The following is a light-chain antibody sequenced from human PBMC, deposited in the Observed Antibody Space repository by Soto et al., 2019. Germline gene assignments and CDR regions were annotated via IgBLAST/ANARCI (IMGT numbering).Light chain of an antibody. CDR1: SSDVGSYNR. V-gene: IGLV2-18*02. J-gene: IGLJ1*01. CDR3: SSYTSSDTYV. CDR2: EVT. Sequence: QSALTHPPSVSGAPGQSVTISCTGTSSDVGSYNRVSWYQQPPRTAPKLMIYEVTNRPSGVPDRFSGSKSGNTASLTISGLQAEDEADYYCSSYTSSDTYVFGTGTKLTVL.